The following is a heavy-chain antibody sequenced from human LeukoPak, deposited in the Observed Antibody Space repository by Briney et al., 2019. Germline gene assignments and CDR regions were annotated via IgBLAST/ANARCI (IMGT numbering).Heavy chain of an antibody. V-gene: IGHV3-74*01. CDR2: INSDGSST. D-gene: IGHD5-24*01. Sequence: PGGSLRLSCAASRFSFNTYWMHWVRQAPGMGLVWVSRINSDGSSTSYADSVKGRFTISRDNAKNTLYLQMNNLRAEDTAVYYCVRGRYYFDYWGQGTLVTASS. J-gene: IGHJ4*02. CDR3: VRGRYYFDY. CDR1: RFSFNTYW.